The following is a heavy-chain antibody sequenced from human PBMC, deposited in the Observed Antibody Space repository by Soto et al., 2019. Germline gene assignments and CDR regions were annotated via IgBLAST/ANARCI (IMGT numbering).Heavy chain of an antibody. CDR2: ISSSSGPI. CDR3: ARDWDDFGGFNYHSGMDV. CDR1: GFTVSSNY. Sequence: GGSLRLSCAASGFTVSSNYMNWVRQAPGKGLEWVSCISSSSGPIYYADSVRGRFTISRDNAKNSLYLQMSSLRDEDTAVYYCARDWDDFGGFNYHSGMDVWGQGTTVTVSS. J-gene: IGHJ6*02. D-gene: IGHD1-1*01. V-gene: IGHV3-48*02.